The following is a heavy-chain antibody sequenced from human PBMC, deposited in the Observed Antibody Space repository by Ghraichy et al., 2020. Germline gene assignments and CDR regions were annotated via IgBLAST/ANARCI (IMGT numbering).Heavy chain of an antibody. CDR1: VGSFSGYY. CDR2: INHSGST. CDR3: ARGGYCSSTSCFLKWFDP. V-gene: IGHV4-34*01. D-gene: IGHD2-2*01. J-gene: IGHJ5*02. Sequence: SETLSLTCAVYVGSFSGYYWSWIRQPPGKGLEWIGEINHSGSTNYNSSLRSRVTISLDTSKNQFSLTLRSVTAADTAVYYCARGGYCSSTSCFLKWFDPWGQGTLVTVSS.